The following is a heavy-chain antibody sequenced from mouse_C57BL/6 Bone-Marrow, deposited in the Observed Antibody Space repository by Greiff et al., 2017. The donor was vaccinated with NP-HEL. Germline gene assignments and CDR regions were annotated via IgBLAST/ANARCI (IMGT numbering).Heavy chain of an antibody. CDR3: ARHYYSNYFDY. CDR2: ISSGGSYT. J-gene: IGHJ2*01. D-gene: IGHD2-5*01. Sequence: EVNLVESGGDLVKPGGSLKLSCAASGFTFSSYGMSWVRQTPDKRLEWVATISSGGSYTYYPDSVKGRFTISRDNAKNTLYLQMSSLKSEDTAIYYCARHYYSNYFDYWGQGTTRTVSS. CDR1: GFTFSSYG. V-gene: IGHV5-6*01.